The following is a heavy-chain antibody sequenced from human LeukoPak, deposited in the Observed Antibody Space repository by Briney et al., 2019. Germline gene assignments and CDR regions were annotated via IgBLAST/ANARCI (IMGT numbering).Heavy chain of an antibody. CDR1: GFTLSKAW. Sequence: GGSLRLSCEGSGFTLSKAWVTWVRHARGGGGEGVGHVKRRKDGGTTDYAAPVRGRFTISREDPKSTLYLEMNSLKSEDTPVYYCTTVFPNYYDSSGYYYVNYWGQGTLVTVSS. V-gene: IGHV3-15*01. D-gene: IGHD3-22*01. J-gene: IGHJ4*02. CDR3: TTVFPNYYDSSGYYYVNY. CDR2: VKRRKDGGTT.